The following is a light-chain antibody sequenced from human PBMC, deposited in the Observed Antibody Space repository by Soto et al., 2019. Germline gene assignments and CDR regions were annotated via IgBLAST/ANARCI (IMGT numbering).Light chain of an antibody. Sequence: EIVLTQSPATLSLSPGERATLSCRASQSISSSLAWYQQKPGQAPTLLIYDASYRATGIPARFSGSGSGTDFTLTINSLAPEDFAVYYCQQRSNWITFGQGTRLEIK. V-gene: IGKV3-11*01. CDR1: QSISSS. CDR3: QQRSNWIT. CDR2: DAS. J-gene: IGKJ5*01.